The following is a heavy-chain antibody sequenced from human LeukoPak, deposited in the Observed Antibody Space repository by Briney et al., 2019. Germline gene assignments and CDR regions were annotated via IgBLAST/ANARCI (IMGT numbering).Heavy chain of an antibody. D-gene: IGHD2-15*01. V-gene: IGHV3-23*01. CDR1: GFTFSSYS. Sequence: PGGSLRLSCAASGFTFSSYSMNWVRQAPGKGLEWVSAISGSGGSTYYADSVKGRFTISRDNSKNTLYLQMNSLRAEDTAVYYCAKDPATLTVSHFDYWGQGTLVTVSS. CDR3: AKDPATLTVSHFDY. J-gene: IGHJ4*02. CDR2: ISGSGGST.